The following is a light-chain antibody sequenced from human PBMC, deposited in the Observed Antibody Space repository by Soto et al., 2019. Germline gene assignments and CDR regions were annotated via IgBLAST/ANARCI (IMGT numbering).Light chain of an antibody. CDR3: QQFKDYLWT. V-gene: IGKV1-5*01. J-gene: IGKJ1*01. CDR2: DAS. Sequence: IQMTQSPSTLSASVGERVTITCRASQNIDRYMAWYQQKPGRAPRLIIFDASTFERGVPSRFSGSGSGTEFTLIISSLQPDDFVTYYCQQFKDYLWTFGQGTKV. CDR1: QNIDRY.